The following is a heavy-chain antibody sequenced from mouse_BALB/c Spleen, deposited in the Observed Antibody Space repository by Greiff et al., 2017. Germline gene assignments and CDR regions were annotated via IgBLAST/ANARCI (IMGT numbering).Heavy chain of an antibody. D-gene: IGHD3-1*01. CDR2: ISSGGSYT. CDR3: TRVGTDHFDY. V-gene: IGHV5-6-4*01. Sequence: EVMLVESGGGLVKPGGSLKLSCAASGFTFSSYTMSWVRQTPEKRLEWVATISSGGSYTYYPDSVKGRFTISRDNAKNTLYLQMSSLKSEDTAMYYCTRVGTDHFDYWGQGTTLTVSS. CDR1: GFTFSSYT. J-gene: IGHJ2*01.